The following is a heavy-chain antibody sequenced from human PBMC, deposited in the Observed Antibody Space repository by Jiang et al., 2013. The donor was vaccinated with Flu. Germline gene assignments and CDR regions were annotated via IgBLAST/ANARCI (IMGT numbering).Heavy chain of an antibody. CDR2: LVGVVVT. CDR3: AKRRFGDRGWFDS. CDR1: GFTFSDHA. Sequence: VQLLESGGGMVQPGGSLRLSCAASGFTFSDHAISGPPGFRRGLEWVSRLVGVVVTHIFLDYLKGRFTISRDNAKNTVYLQMSSLRVEDTAVYFCAKRRFGDRGWFDSWG. J-gene: IGHJ5*01. D-gene: IGHD1-14*01. V-gene: IGHV3-23*01.